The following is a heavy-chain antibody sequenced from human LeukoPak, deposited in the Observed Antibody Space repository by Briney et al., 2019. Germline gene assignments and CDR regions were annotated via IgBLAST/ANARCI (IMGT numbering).Heavy chain of an antibody. J-gene: IGHJ4*02. CDR1: GFTFSSYA. Sequence: GGSLRLSCAASGFTFSSYAMHWVRQAPGKGLEWVAVISYDGSNKYYADSVKGRFTISRDNAKNSLYLQMNSLRAEDTAVYYCARENDYGSGSYWDRKLDFDYWGQGTLVTVSS. D-gene: IGHD3-10*01. CDR3: ARENDYGSGSYWDRKLDFDY. CDR2: ISYDGSNK. V-gene: IGHV3-30-3*01.